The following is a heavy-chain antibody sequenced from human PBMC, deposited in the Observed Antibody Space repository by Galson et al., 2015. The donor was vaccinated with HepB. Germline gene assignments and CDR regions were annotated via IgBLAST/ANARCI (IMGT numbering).Heavy chain of an antibody. CDR1: GYSFTTYW. D-gene: IGHD3-22*01. J-gene: IGHJ6*02. Sequence: QSGAEMKKPGESLKISCKGSGYSFTTYWIAWVRQMPGKGLEWTGIIYPGDSDTRYSPSFQGQVTISADKSISTAYLQWSSLKASDTAMYYCARRRYYYDSSGYYHADIYYGMDVWGQGTTVTVSS. V-gene: IGHV5-51*01. CDR2: IYPGDSDT. CDR3: ARRRYYYDSSGYYHADIYYGMDV.